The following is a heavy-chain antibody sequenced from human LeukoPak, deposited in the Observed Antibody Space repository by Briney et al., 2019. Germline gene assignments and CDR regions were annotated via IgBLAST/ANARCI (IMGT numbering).Heavy chain of an antibody. J-gene: IGHJ6*02. CDR1: GGSISSGGYY. V-gene: IGHV4-31*03. Sequence: PSQTLSLTCTVSGGSISSGGYYWSWIRQHPGKGLEWIGYIYYSGGTFYNPSLKSRVTISVDMSKNQFSLKLNSVTAADTAVYYCARRDPEAGYGMDVWGQGTAITVSS. D-gene: IGHD2-21*02. CDR3: ARRDPEAGYGMDV. CDR2: IYYSGGT.